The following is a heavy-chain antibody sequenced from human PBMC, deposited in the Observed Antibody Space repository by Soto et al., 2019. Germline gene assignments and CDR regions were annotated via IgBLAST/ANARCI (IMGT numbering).Heavy chain of an antibody. J-gene: IGHJ5*02. CDR3: ARGKRDYDFWSGYRGRWFDP. CDR2: INHSGST. Sequence: ETLSLTCAVYGGSFSGYYWSWIRQPPGKGLEWIGEINHSGSTNYNPSLKSRVTISVDTSKNQFSLKLSSVTAADTAVYYCARGKRDYDFWSGYRGRWFDPWGQGTLVTVSS. V-gene: IGHV4-34*01. D-gene: IGHD3-3*01. CDR1: GGSFSGYY.